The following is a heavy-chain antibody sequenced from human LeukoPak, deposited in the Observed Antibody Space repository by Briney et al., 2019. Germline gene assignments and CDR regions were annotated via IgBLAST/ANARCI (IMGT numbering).Heavy chain of an antibody. CDR3: AKDKDSSSWY. Sequence: GGSLRLSCAASGFTFSSYSMNWVRQAPGKGLEWVSYISSSSSTIYYADSVKGRFTISRDNSKNTLYPQMNSLRAEDTAVYYCAKDKDSSSWYWGQGTPVTVSS. J-gene: IGHJ4*02. CDR2: ISSSSSTI. CDR1: GFTFSSYS. D-gene: IGHD6-13*01. V-gene: IGHV3-48*01.